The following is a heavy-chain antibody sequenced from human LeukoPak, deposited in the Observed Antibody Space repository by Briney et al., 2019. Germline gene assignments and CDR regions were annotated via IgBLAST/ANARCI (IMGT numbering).Heavy chain of an antibody. CDR3: ARDHTVDGLVFDY. J-gene: IGHJ4*02. CDR1: GFTFSDFW. V-gene: IGHV3-7*01. Sequence: GESLRLSCAASGFTFSDFWMNWVRQAPGKGLEWVASIKQDGSEKYYVDSVKGRFSISRDNAKNSLHLQMNSLRAEDTAVYYCARDHTVDGLVFDYWGQGILVTVSS. CDR2: IKQDGSEK. D-gene: IGHD6-19*01.